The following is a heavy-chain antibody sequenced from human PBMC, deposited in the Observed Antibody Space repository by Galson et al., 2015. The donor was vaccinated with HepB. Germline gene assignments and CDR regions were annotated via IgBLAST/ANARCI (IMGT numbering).Heavy chain of an antibody. D-gene: IGHD6-6*01. CDR1: GYTFTSYD. CDR3: ASGIAARGGDYYYYYMDV. Sequence: SVKVSCKASGYTFTSYDINWVRQATGQGLEWMGWMNPNSGNTGYAQKFQGRVTMTRNTSISTAYMELSSLRSEDTAVYYCASGIAARGGDYYYYYMDVWGKGTTVTVSS. V-gene: IGHV1-8*01. J-gene: IGHJ6*03. CDR2: MNPNSGNT.